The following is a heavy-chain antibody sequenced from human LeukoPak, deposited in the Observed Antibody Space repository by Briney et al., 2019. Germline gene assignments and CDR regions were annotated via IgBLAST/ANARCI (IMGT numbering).Heavy chain of an antibody. V-gene: IGHV1-69*05. CDR3: ARDVRYDILTGYYTPGYFDY. Sequence: ASVKVSCKASGGTFSSYAISWVRQAPGQGLEWMGGIIPIFGTANYAQKFQGRVTITRDTSASTAYMELSSLRSEDTAVYYCARDVRYDILTGYYTPGYFDYWGQGTLVTVSS. J-gene: IGHJ4*03. CDR2: IIPIFGTA. CDR1: GGTFSSYA. D-gene: IGHD3-9*01.